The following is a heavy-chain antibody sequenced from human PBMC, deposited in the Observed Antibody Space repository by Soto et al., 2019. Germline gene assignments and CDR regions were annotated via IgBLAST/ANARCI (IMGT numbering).Heavy chain of an antibody. V-gene: IGHV3-48*01. CDR2: ISWSSGDR. CDR1: GFTLSNYG. Sequence: PGGSLRLSCAASGFTLSNYGMNWVRQAPGKGLEWVSYISWSSGDRYYSDSVKGRFTISRDNAKNSLYLRMHSLRGEVTAVYYCARYGSGRCYRDPLAYWGQGT. D-gene: IGHD3-10*01. CDR3: ARYGSGRCYRDPLAY. J-gene: IGHJ4*02.